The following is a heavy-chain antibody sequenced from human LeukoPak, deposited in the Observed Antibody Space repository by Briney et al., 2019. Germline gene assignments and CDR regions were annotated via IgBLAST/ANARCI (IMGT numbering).Heavy chain of an antibody. D-gene: IGHD2-2*01. Sequence: GGSLRLSCAASGFTFSSYAMSWVRQAPGKGLEWVSAISGSGGSTYYADSVKGRFTISRDNSKNTLYLQMNSLRAEDTAVYYCAKPMSDIVVVPADYWGQGTLVTVSS. CDR1: GFTFSSYA. V-gene: IGHV3-23*01. CDR2: ISGSGGST. CDR3: AKPMSDIVVVPADY. J-gene: IGHJ4*02.